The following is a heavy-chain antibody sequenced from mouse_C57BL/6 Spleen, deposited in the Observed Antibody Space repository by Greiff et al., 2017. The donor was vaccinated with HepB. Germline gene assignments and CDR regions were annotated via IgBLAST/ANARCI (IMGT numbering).Heavy chain of an antibody. CDR1: GFTFSSYG. J-gene: IGHJ2*01. V-gene: IGHV5-6*02. CDR3: ARYDYDADYFDY. Sequence: DVKLVESGGDLVKPGGSLKLSCAASGFTFSSYGMSWVRQTPDKRLEWVATISSGGSYTYYPDRVQGRFTISRDNAKNTLYLQMSSLKSEDTAMYYCARYDYDADYFDYWGQGTTLTVSS. CDR2: ISSGGSYT. D-gene: IGHD2-4*01.